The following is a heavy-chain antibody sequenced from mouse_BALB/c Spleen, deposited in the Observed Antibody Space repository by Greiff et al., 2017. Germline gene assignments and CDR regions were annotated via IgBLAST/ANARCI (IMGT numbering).Heavy chain of an antibody. CDR1: GFSLTGYG. D-gene: IGHD2-14*01. CDR3: ARDGRYDDGWFAY. J-gene: IGHJ3*01. V-gene: IGHV2-6-7*01. Sequence: VQRVESGPGLVAPSQSLSITCTVSGFSLTGYGVNWVRQPPGKGLEWLGMIWGDGSTDYNSALKSRLSISKDNSKSQVFLKMNSLQTDDTARYYCARDGRYDDGWFAYWGQGTLVTVSA. CDR2: IWGDGST.